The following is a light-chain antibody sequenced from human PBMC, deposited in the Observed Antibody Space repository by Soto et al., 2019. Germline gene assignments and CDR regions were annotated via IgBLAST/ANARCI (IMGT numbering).Light chain of an antibody. CDR1: SSDVGSYNF. Sequence: QSALTQPASVSGSPGQSITISCTGTSSDVGSYNFVSWYQQHPGKAPKLMIYEGSKRPSGVSNRFSGSKSGNTASLTISGLQAEDEADYYCCSYAGSSTLYVFGTGTKVTV. J-gene: IGLJ1*01. CDR2: EGS. CDR3: CSYAGSSTLYV. V-gene: IGLV2-23*03.